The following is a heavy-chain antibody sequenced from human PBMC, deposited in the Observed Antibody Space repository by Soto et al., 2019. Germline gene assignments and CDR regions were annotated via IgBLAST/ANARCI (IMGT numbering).Heavy chain of an antibody. CDR3: TTEYSCSEIAFDS. Sequence: EVQLVVSGGGLVKPGGPLRLSCAASGFTFINAWMSWVRQAPGKGLEWVGRIKSKTDGGTTDYAAPVKGRFTISRDDSKNTLYLQMNSLKTEDTAVYYCTTEYSCSEIAFDSWGQGTLVTVSS. V-gene: IGHV3-15*01. CDR1: GFTFINAW. CDR2: IKSKTDGGTT. D-gene: IGHD6-6*01. J-gene: IGHJ4*02.